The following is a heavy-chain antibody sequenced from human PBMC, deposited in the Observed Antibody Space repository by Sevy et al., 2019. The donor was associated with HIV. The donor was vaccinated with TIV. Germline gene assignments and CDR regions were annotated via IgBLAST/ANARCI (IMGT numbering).Heavy chain of an antibody. V-gene: IGHV3-49*03. CDR3: TRVRGTISPYYYGMDV. J-gene: IGHJ6*02. CDR2: IRSKTYGGTT. Sequence: GGSLRLSCTASGFTFGDYAMSWCRQAPGKGLEWVGFIRSKTYGGTTEYAASAKGRFTISRDDSKSNAYLQMNSLKTEDTAVYYCTRVRGTISPYYYGMDVWGQGTTVTVSS. CDR1: GFTFGDYA. D-gene: IGHD3-10*01.